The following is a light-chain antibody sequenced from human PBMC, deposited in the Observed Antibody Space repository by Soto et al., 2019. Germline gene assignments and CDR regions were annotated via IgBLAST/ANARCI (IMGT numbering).Light chain of an antibody. CDR1: QSVSSSY. CDR2: GAS. CDR3: QQYGSSRT. V-gene: IGKV3-20*01. Sequence: IVFTHSAGTLSLSPGERATLSCRASQSVSSSYLAWYQQKPGQAPRLLIYGASSRATGIPDRFSGSGSGTDFTLTISRLEPEDFAVYYCQQYGSSRTFGQGTKVDIK. J-gene: IGKJ1*01.